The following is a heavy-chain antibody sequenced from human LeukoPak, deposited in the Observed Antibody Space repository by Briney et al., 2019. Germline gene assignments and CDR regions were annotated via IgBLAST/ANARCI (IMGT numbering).Heavy chain of an antibody. CDR2: IIPILGIA. D-gene: IGHD6-19*01. CDR1: GYTFTSYG. Sequence: SVKVSCKASGYTFTSYGISWVRQAPGQGLEWMGRIIPILGIANYAQKFQGRVTITADKSTSTAYMELGSLRSEDTAVYYCATPGIAVAARLSPLDYWGQGTLVTVSS. V-gene: IGHV1-69*04. CDR3: ATPGIAVAARLSPLDY. J-gene: IGHJ4*02.